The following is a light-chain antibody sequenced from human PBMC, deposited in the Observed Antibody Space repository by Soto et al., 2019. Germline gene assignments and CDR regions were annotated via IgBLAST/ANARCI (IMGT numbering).Light chain of an antibody. CDR3: QHRG. V-gene: IGKV3-15*01. Sequence: EIVMTQSPATLSVSPGERATLSCRASQSVSSNLAWYQQKPGQAPRLLIYGASTRATGIPARFSGSGSGTEFTLTISSLQSEDFAVYYCQHRGFGPGTKVDIK. CDR1: QSVSSN. CDR2: GAS. J-gene: IGKJ3*01.